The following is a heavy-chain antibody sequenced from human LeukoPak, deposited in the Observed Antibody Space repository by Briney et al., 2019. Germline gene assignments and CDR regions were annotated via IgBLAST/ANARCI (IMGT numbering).Heavy chain of an antibody. J-gene: IGHJ4*02. CDR2: ISYDGSNK. CDR3: ASAGIAAAGTNFDY. CDR1: RFTFNNYW. V-gene: IGHV3-30*03. Sequence: PGGSLRLSCAASRFTFNNYWMTWVRQAPGKGLEWVAVISYDGSNKYYADSVKGRFTISRDNSKNTLYLQMNSLRAEDTAVYYCASAGIAAAGTNFDYWGQGTLVTVSS. D-gene: IGHD6-13*01.